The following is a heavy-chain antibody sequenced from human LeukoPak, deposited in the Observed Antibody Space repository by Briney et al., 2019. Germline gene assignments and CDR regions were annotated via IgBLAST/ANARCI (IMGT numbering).Heavy chain of an antibody. CDR1: GGSFSGYY. D-gene: IGHD1-26*01. Sequence: PSETLSLTCAVYGGSFSGYYWSWIRQPPGKGLEWIGEINHSGSTNYNPSLKSRVTISVDTSKNQFSLKLSSVTAADTAVYYCAKDNSASGNDWYFDLWGRGTLVTVSS. CDR3: AKDNSASGNDWYFDL. V-gene: IGHV4-34*01. J-gene: IGHJ2*01. CDR2: INHSGST.